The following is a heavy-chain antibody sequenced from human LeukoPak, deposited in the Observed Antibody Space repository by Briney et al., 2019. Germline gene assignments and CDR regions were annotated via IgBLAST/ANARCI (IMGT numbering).Heavy chain of an antibody. CDR3: ARLKKWFGESYDYYYGMDV. CDR1: GGSISSYY. Sequence: SETLSLTCTVSGGSISSYYWSWIRQPPGRGLEWIGYIYYSGSTNYNPSLKSRVTISVDTSKNQFSLKLSSVTAADTAVYYCARLKKWFGESYDYYYGMDVWGQGTTVTVSS. D-gene: IGHD3-10*01. J-gene: IGHJ6*02. CDR2: IYYSGST. V-gene: IGHV4-59*01.